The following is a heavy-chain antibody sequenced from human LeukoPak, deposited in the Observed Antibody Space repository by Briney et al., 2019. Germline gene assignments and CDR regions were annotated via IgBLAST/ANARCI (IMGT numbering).Heavy chain of an antibody. CDR3: ARGRTTYYYDSSGYYDY. CDR2: ISSSSSYI. Sequence: GGSLRLSCAASGFTFSSYSMNWVRQAPGKGLEWVSSISSSSSYIYYADSVKGRFTISRDNAKNSLYLQMNSLRAEDTAVYYCARGRTTYYYDSSGYYDYWGREPWSPSPQ. D-gene: IGHD3-22*01. CDR1: GFTFSSYS. J-gene: IGHJ4*02. V-gene: IGHV3-21*01.